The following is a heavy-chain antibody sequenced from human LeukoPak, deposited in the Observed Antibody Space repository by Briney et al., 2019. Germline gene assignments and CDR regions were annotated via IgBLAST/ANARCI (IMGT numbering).Heavy chain of an antibody. D-gene: IGHD4-23*01. Sequence: SETLSLTCTVSGGSVNTADYYWSWIRQPPGKSFEWIGYMYHTGSSIYNPSLRSRVTISVDMSKNQFSLELSSVTTADTAVYYCARADYGGTFYWYFDLWGRGTLVTVSS. J-gene: IGHJ2*01. CDR1: GGSVNTADYY. CDR2: MYHTGSS. CDR3: ARADYGGTFYWYFDL. V-gene: IGHV4-61*08.